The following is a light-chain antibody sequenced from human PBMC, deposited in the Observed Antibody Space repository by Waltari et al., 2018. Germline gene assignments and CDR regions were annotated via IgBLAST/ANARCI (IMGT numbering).Light chain of an antibody. CDR1: QGITKD. V-gene: IGKV1-NL1*01. J-gene: IGKJ3*01. CDR3: QHYYNTPFT. Sequence: IQMTQSPSSLSASIGDSVTITCRASQGITKDLAWYQQKPGETPSLLIYEASSLQSGIPSRFSGSGSGTDFTLTISSLQSEDFATYYCQHYYNTPFTFGPGTKLDIK. CDR2: EAS.